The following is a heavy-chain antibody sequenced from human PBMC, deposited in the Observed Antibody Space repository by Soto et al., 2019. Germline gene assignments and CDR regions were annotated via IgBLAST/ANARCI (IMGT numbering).Heavy chain of an antibody. D-gene: IGHD1-26*01. Sequence: DVDLVESGGALVQPGGSLRLSCAGSGFTFNNFGMHWVRQAPGKGLVWVARINTDGSVTSHADSVKGRFTISRDNAKSTLYLQMNSLRAEDSARYYCARQTGLGATNYWGRGTLVTVSS. CDR3: ARQTGLGATNY. CDR2: INTDGSVT. V-gene: IGHV3-74*01. CDR1: GFTFNNFG. J-gene: IGHJ4*02.